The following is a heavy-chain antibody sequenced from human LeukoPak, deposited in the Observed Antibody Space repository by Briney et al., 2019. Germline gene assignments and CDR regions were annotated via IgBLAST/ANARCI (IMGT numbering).Heavy chain of an antibody. Sequence: SETLSLTCTVSGGSISSYYWSWIRQPAGKGLEWIGRIYTSGSTNYNPSLKSRVTISVDTSKNQFSLKLSSVTAADTAVYYCARSRIAAAGTGRDYWGQGTLVTVSS. D-gene: IGHD6-13*01. CDR1: GGSISSYY. CDR2: IYTSGST. V-gene: IGHV4-4*07. J-gene: IGHJ4*02. CDR3: ARSRIAAAGTGRDY.